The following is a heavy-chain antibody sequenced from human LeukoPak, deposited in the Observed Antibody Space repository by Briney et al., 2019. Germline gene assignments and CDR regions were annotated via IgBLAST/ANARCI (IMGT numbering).Heavy chain of an antibody. D-gene: IGHD3-10*01. Sequence: TGGSLRLSCAASGFTFSSYGMSWVRQAPGKGLEWVSAISGSGGSTYYADSVKGRFTISRDNSKNTLYLQMNSLRAEDTAVYYCAKGGSYYYGSGSYSDYWGQGTLVTVSS. J-gene: IGHJ4*02. CDR2: ISGSGGST. CDR3: AKGGSYYYGSGSYSDY. V-gene: IGHV3-23*01. CDR1: GFTFSSYG.